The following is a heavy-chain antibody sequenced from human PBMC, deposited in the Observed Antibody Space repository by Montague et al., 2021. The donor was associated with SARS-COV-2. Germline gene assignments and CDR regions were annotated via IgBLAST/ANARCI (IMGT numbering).Heavy chain of an antibody. V-gene: IGHV6-1*01. J-gene: IGHJ4*02. CDR3: ARERWAVGGSFGC. CDR2: TYYRSRWSN. D-gene: IGHD1-26*01. CDR1: GDSVSINSAT. Sequence: CAISGDSVSINSATWHWIRQSPSRGLGWLGRTYYRSRWSNDYAEPVRSRIIINQDTPTNQFSLQLSSVTPEDTAVYFCARERWAVGGSFGCWGRGTLVTVSS.